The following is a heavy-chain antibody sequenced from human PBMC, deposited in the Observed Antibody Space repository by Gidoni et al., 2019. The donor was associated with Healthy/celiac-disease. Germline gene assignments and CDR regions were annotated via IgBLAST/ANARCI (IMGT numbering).Heavy chain of an antibody. Sequence: QVQLVESGGGVVQPGRSLRLSCAASGFTFSSYGMHWVRQAPGKGLEWVAVIWYDGSNKYYADSVKGRFTISRDNSKNTLYLQMNSLRAEDTAVYYCARDLGSGGSYYFDYWGQGTLVTVSS. V-gene: IGHV3-33*01. CDR2: IWYDGSNK. J-gene: IGHJ4*02. CDR3: ARDLGSGGSYYFDY. D-gene: IGHD2-15*01. CDR1: GFTFSSYG.